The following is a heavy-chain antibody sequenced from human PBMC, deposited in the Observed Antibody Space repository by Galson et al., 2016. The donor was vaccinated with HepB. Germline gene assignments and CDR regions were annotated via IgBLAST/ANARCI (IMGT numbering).Heavy chain of an antibody. CDR1: GYSFSGYG. Sequence: SVKVSCKASGYSFSGYGISWVRQAPGQGLEWVGWICAYNGDTNFAGKFQGRVTMTTDTSTSTAYMELRSLRSDDAAVYYCARYRAATAYSDFWGQGTLVTVSS. V-gene: IGHV1-18*01. CDR3: ARYRAATAYSDF. CDR2: ICAYNGDT. J-gene: IGHJ4*02. D-gene: IGHD6-25*01.